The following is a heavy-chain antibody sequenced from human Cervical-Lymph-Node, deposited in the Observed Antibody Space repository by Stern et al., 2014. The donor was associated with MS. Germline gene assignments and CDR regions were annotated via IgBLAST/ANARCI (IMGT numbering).Heavy chain of an antibody. J-gene: IGHJ6*02. D-gene: IGHD2-15*01. CDR3: ARDGRHRDNYGLDV. Sequence: AQLVESGAAVKKPGSSVKVSCQASGGTFNVYAINWLRQAPGQGLEWMGGIIPIFGTANYAQKFHGRVTITADESTRTSSMQLSSLRSNDTAVYYCARDGRHRDNYGLDVWGQGTTVIVSS. CDR2: IIPIFGTA. CDR1: GGTFNVYA. V-gene: IGHV1-69*01.